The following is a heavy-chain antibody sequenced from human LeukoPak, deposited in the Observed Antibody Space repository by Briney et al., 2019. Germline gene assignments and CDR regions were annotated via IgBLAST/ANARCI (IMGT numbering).Heavy chain of an antibody. Sequence: GASVKVSCKASGGTFSSYAISWVRQAPGQGLEWMGWMNPNSGNTGYAQKFQGRVTITRNTSISTAYMELSSLRSEDTAVYYCARGDYYDSSGYYSRTWFDPWGQGTLVTVSS. V-gene: IGHV1-8*03. CDR3: ARGDYYDSSGYYSRTWFDP. CDR2: MNPNSGNT. J-gene: IGHJ5*02. CDR1: GGTFSSYA. D-gene: IGHD3-22*01.